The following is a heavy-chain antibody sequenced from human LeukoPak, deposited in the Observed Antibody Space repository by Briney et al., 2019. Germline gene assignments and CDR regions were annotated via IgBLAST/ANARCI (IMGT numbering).Heavy chain of an antibody. V-gene: IGHV4-4*07. CDR3: ARIDSSGWYVGAFDI. CDR2: IYTSGST. D-gene: IGHD6-19*01. J-gene: IGHJ3*02. Sequence: PSETLSLTCTVSGGSISSYYWSWIRQPAGKGLEGIGRIYTSGSTNYNPSLKRGVTMLVEKSKTQFSLKLSSVTAADTAVYYCARIDSSGWYVGAFDIWGQGTMVTVSS. CDR1: GGSISSYY.